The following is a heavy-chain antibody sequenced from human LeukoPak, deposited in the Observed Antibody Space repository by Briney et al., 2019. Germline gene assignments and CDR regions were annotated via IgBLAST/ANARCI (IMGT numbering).Heavy chain of an antibody. D-gene: IGHD2-2*01. J-gene: IGHJ4*02. Sequence: GGSLRLSCVASGFTFNTYWMSWVRQAPGKGLEWVANIKQDGSEKYYVDSVKGRFTVSRDNAKNSLYLQIDRLRVEDTAVYYCAREGWGVPARLYYFDYWGQGTLVTVSS. V-gene: IGHV3-7*01. CDR3: AREGWGVPARLYYFDY. CDR2: IKQDGSEK. CDR1: GFTFNTYW.